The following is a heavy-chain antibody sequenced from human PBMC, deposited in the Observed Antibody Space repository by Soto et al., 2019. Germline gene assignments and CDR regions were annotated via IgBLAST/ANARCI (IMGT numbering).Heavy chain of an antibody. J-gene: IGHJ3*02. V-gene: IGHV3-30*18. CDR1: GFTFSSYG. CDR2: ISYDGTNN. D-gene: IGHD2-15*01. Sequence: QVQLVESGGGVVQPGRSLRLSCAASGFTFSSYGMHWVRQAPGKGLEWVAVISYDGTNNYYTESVKGRFTISRDNSKKTLFLQMNGLRSEDTAVYFCAKGDCSGVSCYFSAFDIWGQGTMVTVSS. CDR3: AKGDCSGVSCYFSAFDI.